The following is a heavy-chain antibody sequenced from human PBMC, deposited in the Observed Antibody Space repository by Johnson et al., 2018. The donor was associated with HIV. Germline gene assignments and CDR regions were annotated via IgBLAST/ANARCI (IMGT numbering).Heavy chain of an antibody. V-gene: IGHV3-66*01. J-gene: IGHJ3*02. Sequence: VQLVESGGGLVQPGGSLRLSCAAPGFIATSNYMTWVRQAPGKGLEWAPVLYGSNSTYYADSVKGRFTIPRDKSKNTLSLQMNSLRAEDTAVYYCAREGVVGGSDAFDIWDQGTMVTVSS. D-gene: IGHD1-26*01. CDR2: LYGSNST. CDR1: GFIATSNY. CDR3: AREGVVGGSDAFDI.